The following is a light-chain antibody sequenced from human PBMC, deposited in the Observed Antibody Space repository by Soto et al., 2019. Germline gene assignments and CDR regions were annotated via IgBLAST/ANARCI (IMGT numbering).Light chain of an antibody. J-gene: IGLJ3*02. CDR3: QSYDSSSWV. Sequence: KFMLTQPHSVSESPGKTVTISCTGSSGSIASNYVQWYQQRPGSAPTTVIYEDNQRPSGVPDRFSGSIDSSSNSASLTISGLKTEDEADYYCQSYDSSSWVFGGGTKLTVL. CDR2: EDN. CDR1: SGSIASNY. V-gene: IGLV6-57*02.